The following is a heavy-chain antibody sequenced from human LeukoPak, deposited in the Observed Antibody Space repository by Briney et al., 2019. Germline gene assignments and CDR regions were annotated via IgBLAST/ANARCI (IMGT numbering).Heavy chain of an antibody. CDR2: IRYDGSNK. Sequence: GGSLRLSCAASGFTFSSYGMHWVRQAPGKGLEWVAFIRYDGSNKYYADSVKGRFTISRDNSKNTLYLQMNSLRAEDTAVYYCAKDSREYSSGWYNFPFDYWGQGTVVTVSS. CDR1: GFTFSSYG. D-gene: IGHD6-19*01. CDR3: AKDSREYSSGWYNFPFDY. J-gene: IGHJ4*02. V-gene: IGHV3-30*02.